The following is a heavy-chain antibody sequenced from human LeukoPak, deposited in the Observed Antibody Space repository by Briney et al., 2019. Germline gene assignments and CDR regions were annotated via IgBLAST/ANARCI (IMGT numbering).Heavy chain of an antibody. Sequence: ASVKVSCKASGYTFTSYDINWVRRATGQGLEWMGWMNPNSGNTGYAQKFQGRVTMTRNTSISTAYMELSSLRSEDTAVYYCARAAYDYGDYGVDYWGQGTLVTVSS. CDR1: GYTFTSYD. V-gene: IGHV1-8*01. CDR3: ARAAYDYGDYGVDY. J-gene: IGHJ4*02. D-gene: IGHD4-17*01. CDR2: MNPNSGNT.